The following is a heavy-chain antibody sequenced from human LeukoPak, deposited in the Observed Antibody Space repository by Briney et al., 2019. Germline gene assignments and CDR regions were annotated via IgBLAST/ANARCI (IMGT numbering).Heavy chain of an antibody. CDR1: GGSFSGYY. J-gene: IGHJ2*01. V-gene: IGHV4-34*01. CDR3: ARGIVLVPAAKEYFDL. D-gene: IGHD2-2*01. Sequence: PSETLSLTCAVYGGSFSGYYWSWIRQPPGKGLEWIGEINHSGSTNYNPSLKSRVTISVDTSKNQFSLKLSSVTAADTSVYCCARGIVLVPAAKEYFDLWGRGTLVTVSS. CDR2: INHSGST.